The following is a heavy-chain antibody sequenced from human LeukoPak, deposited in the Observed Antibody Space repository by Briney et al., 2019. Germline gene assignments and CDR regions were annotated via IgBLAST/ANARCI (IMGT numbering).Heavy chain of an antibody. CDR3: ARDVVAARGSFDY. D-gene: IGHD2-2*01. CDR1: GGSISSYY. J-gene: IGHJ4*02. V-gene: IGHV4-59*12. CDR2: IYYSGST. Sequence: SETLSLTCTVSGGSISSYYWSWVRQPPGKGLERIGYIYYSGSTNYNPSLRSRVTMSVDMSKNQFSLKLRSVTAADTAVYYCARDVVAARGSFDYWGQGTLVTVSS.